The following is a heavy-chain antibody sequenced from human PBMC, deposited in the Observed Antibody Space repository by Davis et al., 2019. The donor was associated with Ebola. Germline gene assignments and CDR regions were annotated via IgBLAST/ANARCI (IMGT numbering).Heavy chain of an antibody. D-gene: IGHD5-12*01. V-gene: IGHV3-7*01. CDR3: ARTIWWLFGY. CDR2: IKQDGSEK. CDR1: GFTFSSYG. J-gene: IGHJ4*02. Sequence: GGSLRLSCAASGFTFSSYGMHWVRQAPGKGLEWVANIKQDGSEKYYVDSVKGRFTISRDNAKNSLYLQMNSLRAEDTAVYYCARTIWWLFGYWGQGTLVTVSS.